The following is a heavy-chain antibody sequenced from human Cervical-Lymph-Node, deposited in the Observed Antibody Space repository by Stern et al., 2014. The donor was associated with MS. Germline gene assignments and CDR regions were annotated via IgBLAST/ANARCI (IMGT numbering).Heavy chain of an antibody. J-gene: IGHJ6*02. D-gene: IGHD2/OR15-2a*01. CDR1: GYTFTGHY. Sequence: VQLVESGAEVKQPGASVKVSCKASGYTFTGHYLHSVRQAPGQGLEWMGWMNPNSGGTNYAQKFQGRVTMTRDTSISTAYMELSRLTSDDTAIYYCASHPRRKFQSSYFLGLDVWGQGTTVTVSS. V-gene: IGHV1-2*02. CDR3: ASHPRRKFQSSYFLGLDV. CDR2: MNPNSGGT.